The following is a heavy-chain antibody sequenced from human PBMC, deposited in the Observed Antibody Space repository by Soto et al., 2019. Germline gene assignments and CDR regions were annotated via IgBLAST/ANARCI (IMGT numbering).Heavy chain of an antibody. CDR2: IIPIFGTA. CDR1: GGTFSSYA. Sequence: ASVKVSCKASGGTFSSYAISWVRQAPGQGLEWMGGIIPIFGTANYAQKFQGRVTITADKSTSTAYMELSSLRSEDTAVYYCARDPSRFYYYYYGMDVWGQGTTVTVSS. J-gene: IGHJ6*02. V-gene: IGHV1-69*06. CDR3: ARDPSRFYYYYYGMDV.